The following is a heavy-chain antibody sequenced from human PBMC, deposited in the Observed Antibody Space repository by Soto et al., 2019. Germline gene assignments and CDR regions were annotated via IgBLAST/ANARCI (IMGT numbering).Heavy chain of an antibody. Sequence: GGSLRLSCAASRFTFSSFWFHWVRQAPGKGLEWVSYISSNGSTIYYADSVKGRFTISRDNAKKSLYLQMDSLTADDTAVYYCARGGASVTTPFDYWGQGTQVTVSS. J-gene: IGHJ4*02. CDR3: ARGGASVTTPFDY. CDR2: ISSNGSTI. V-gene: IGHV3-48*04. D-gene: IGHD4-17*01. CDR1: RFTFSSFW.